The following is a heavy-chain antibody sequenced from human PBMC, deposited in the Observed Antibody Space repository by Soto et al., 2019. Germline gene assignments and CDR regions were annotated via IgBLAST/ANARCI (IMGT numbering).Heavy chain of an antibody. CDR3: ARGVATRPVFAFDV. D-gene: IGHD6-6*01. CDR1: GFSLTTSGVG. V-gene: IGHV2-5*02. J-gene: IGHJ3*01. Sequence: QYTLMESGPTLVKPTQTVTLTCSFSGFSLTTSGVGVGWIRQPPGKALEWLAHIYWGGDEHYRPSLRSRLSITKDASKNQVVLTMTNMDPVDTATYYCARGVATRPVFAFDVWGQGRMVTVSS. CDR2: IYWGGDE.